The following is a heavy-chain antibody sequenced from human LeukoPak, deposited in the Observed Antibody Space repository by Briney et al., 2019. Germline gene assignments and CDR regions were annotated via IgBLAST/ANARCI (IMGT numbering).Heavy chain of an antibody. D-gene: IGHD1-26*01. J-gene: IGHJ5*02. CDR1: GGLINSYY. Sequence: PSETLSLTCTVSGGLINSYYWHWIRQSPGKGLEWIAGIHTSDSNYSPSLKSRVIVSVDTSKNQLYLNLTSLTTADTAVYYCARGFFYNGKYDWLDPWGQGTLVTVSS. CDR2: IHTSDS. CDR3: ARGFFYNGKYDWLDP. V-gene: IGHV4-4*08.